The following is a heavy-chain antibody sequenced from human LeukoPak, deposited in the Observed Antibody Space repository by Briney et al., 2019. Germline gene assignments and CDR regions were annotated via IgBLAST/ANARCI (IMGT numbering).Heavy chain of an antibody. Sequence: SEPLSLPCTVSGGSISSYYWSWIRQPPGKGLEWIWYIYYSGSPNYPPSLKSRVTISLDTSKNQSSLKLSSVTAADTAVYYCASGGYSYGKRAFDIWGQGTMATVSS. CDR1: GGSISSYY. J-gene: IGHJ3*02. CDR3: ASGGYSYGKRAFDI. CDR2: IYYSGSP. V-gene: IGHV4-59*01. D-gene: IGHD5-18*01.